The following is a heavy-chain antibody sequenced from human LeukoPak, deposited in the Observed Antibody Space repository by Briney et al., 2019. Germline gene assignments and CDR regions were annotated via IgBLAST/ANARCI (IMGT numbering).Heavy chain of an antibody. D-gene: IGHD3-22*01. CDR3: ARAGVDYYDSSGQGYYGMDV. Sequence: ASVKVSCKASGYTFTSYDINWVRQATGQGLEWMGWMNPNSGNTGYAQKFQGRVTMTRNTSISTAYMELSSLRSEDTAVYYCARAGVDYYDSSGQGYYGMDVWGQGTTVTVSS. CDR2: MNPNSGNT. CDR1: GYTFTSYD. V-gene: IGHV1-8*01. J-gene: IGHJ6*02.